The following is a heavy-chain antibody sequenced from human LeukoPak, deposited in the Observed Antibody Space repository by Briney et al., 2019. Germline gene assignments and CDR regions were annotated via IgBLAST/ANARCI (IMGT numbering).Heavy chain of an antibody. J-gene: IGHJ4*02. CDR2: ISSSSSYI. V-gene: IGHV3-21*01. CDR3: ARDLVGRYCSSTSCTTIDYFDY. CDR1: GFTFSSYS. Sequence: GGSLRLSCAASGFTFSSYSMNWVRQAPGKGLEWVSSISSSSSYIYYADSVKGRFTISRDSAKNSLYLQMNSLRAEDTAVYYCARDLVGRYCSSTSCTTIDYFDYWGQGTLVTVSS. D-gene: IGHD2-2*01.